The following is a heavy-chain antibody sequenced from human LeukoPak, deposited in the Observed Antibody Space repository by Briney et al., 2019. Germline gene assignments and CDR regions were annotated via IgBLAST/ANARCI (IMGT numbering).Heavy chain of an antibody. CDR3: ARALLWFGESKGNHFDY. CDR1: GYTFTGYY. CDR2: INPNSGGT. V-gene: IGHV1-2*02. J-gene: IGHJ4*02. D-gene: IGHD3-10*01. Sequence: ASVKVSCKASGYTFTGYYMHWVRQAPGQGLEWMGWINPNSGGTNYAQKFQGRVTMTRDTSISTAYMELSRLRSDDTAVYYCARALLWFGESKGNHFDYWGQGTLVTVSS.